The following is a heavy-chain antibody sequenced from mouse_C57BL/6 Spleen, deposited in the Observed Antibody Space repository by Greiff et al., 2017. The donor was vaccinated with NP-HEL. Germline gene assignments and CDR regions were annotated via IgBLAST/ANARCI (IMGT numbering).Heavy chain of an antibody. V-gene: IGHV1-15*01. CDR2: IDPETGGT. CDR1: GYTFTDYE. CDR3: TRRGYYYGSSSYWYFDV. Sequence: QVHVKQSGAELVRPGASVTLSCKASGYTFTDYEMHWVKQTPVHGLEWIGAIDPETGGTAYTQTFTGKAILTAAKSSSTAYMELRRLTSADSAVYYCTRRGYYYGSSSYWYFDVWGTGTTVTVSS. D-gene: IGHD1-1*01. J-gene: IGHJ1*03.